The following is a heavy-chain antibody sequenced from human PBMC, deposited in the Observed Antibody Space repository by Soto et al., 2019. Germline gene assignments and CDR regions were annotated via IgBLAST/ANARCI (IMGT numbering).Heavy chain of an antibody. CDR2: INAGNGNT. CDR3: TRDRLGELSIDY. CDR1: GYTFTSYA. V-gene: IGHV1-3*01. J-gene: IGHJ4*02. Sequence: ASLKVSCKASGYTFTSYAMHWVRQAPGQRLEWMGWINAGNGNTKYSQKFQGRVTITRDTSASTAYMELSSLRSEDTAVYYCTRDRLGELSIDYWGQGTLVTVSS. D-gene: IGHD3-10*01.